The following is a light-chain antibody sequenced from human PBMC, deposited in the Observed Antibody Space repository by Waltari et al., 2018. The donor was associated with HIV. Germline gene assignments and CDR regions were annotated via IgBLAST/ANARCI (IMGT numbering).Light chain of an antibody. V-gene: IGLV1-44*01. CDR2: SNN. Sequence: QSVLTQPPSASGTPGQRVTISCSGSSSNIGSNTVNGYQQRPGTAPQFLIYSNNQRPSGVPDRVSGSKSGTSASLAISGLQSEDEADYYCAAWDDSLNEVFGGGTKLTVL. CDR3: AAWDDSLNEV. CDR1: SSNIGSNT. J-gene: IGLJ2*01.